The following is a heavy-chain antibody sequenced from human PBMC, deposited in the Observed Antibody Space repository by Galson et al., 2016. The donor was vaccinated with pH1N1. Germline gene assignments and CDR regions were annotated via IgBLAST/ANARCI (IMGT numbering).Heavy chain of an antibody. CDR3: ARGAVMNAFAH. Sequence: QSGAEVTKPGESLRISCKASGYTFTSFGITWVRQAPGQGLEWMGWINVHNGHTDYAQRRQGRVAMTTDTSTSTAYMELRSLRSDDTAVSFCARGAVMNAFAHWGQGTMVTVSS. CDR1: GYTFTSFG. J-gene: IGHJ3*01. D-gene: IGHD3-16*01. CDR2: INVHNGHT. V-gene: IGHV1-18*01.